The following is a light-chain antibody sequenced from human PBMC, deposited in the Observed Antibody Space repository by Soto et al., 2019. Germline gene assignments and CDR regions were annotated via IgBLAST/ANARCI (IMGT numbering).Light chain of an antibody. J-gene: IGLJ3*02. CDR1: SSNIGSNT. CDR2: NNN. Sequence: QYVLSQPPSASGTPGQRVTISCSGSSSNIGSNTVNWYQQVPGTAPNLLIYNNNQRPSGVPDRFSGSKSGTSASLAISGLQSEDEADYYCAAWDDSLNGPGVFGGGTKLTVL. CDR3: AAWDDSLNGPGV. V-gene: IGLV1-44*01.